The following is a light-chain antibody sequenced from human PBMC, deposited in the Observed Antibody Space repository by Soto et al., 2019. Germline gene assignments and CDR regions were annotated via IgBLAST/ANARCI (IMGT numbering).Light chain of an antibody. CDR2: EVT. Sequence: QSVLTQPASVSGAPGQSITISCTGTNNDIGSYDSVSWYQHHPGTAPKIIMCEVTYRFSGVSGRFTASKSANTASMTISWLQTEDEAGYYCSSYSNLPPHVVFGGGTTLTVL. J-gene: IGLJ2*01. CDR3: SSYSNLPPHVV. CDR1: NNDIGSYDS. V-gene: IGLV2-14*01.